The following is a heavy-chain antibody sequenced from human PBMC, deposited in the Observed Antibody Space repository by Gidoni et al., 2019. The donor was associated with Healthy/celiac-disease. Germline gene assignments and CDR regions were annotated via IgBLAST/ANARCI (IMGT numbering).Heavy chain of an antibody. CDR2: ISGSGGST. J-gene: IGHJ1*01. CDR3: AKDYYDSSGYYYGYFQH. D-gene: IGHD3-22*01. V-gene: IGHV3-23*01. Sequence: EVQLLESGGGLVQPGGSLRLSCAASVFTFSSYAMSWVRQAPGKGLEWVSAISGSGGSTYYADSVKGRFTISRDNSKNTLYLQMNSLRAEDTAVYYCAKDYYDSSGYYYGYFQHWGQGTLVTVSS. CDR1: VFTFSSYA.